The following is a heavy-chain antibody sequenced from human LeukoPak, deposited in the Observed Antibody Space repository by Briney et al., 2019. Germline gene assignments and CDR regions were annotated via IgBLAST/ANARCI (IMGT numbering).Heavy chain of an antibody. D-gene: IGHD3-16*01. CDR1: GYTFTSYD. Sequence: VASVKVSCTASGYTFTSYDINWVRQATGQGLEWMGWMNPNSGNTGYAQKFQGRVTMTRNTSISTAYMELSSLRSEDTAVYYCVSASGGVLRTAFDIWGQGTMVTVSS. CDR2: MNPNSGNT. J-gene: IGHJ3*02. V-gene: IGHV1-8*01. CDR3: VSASGGVLRTAFDI.